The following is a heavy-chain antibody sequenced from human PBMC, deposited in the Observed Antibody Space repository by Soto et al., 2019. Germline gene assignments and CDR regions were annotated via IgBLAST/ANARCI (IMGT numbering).Heavy chain of an antibody. Sequence: ASVKVSCKASGYTFTRNAIHRVRQAPGQRLEWIGKIDAGNGNTKYSQKFQGRVTITRDTSASAAYMELSTLGSEDTSIYYCARSETDYSTFDYWGQGTLVTVS. J-gene: IGHJ4*02. CDR2: IDAGNGNT. V-gene: IGHV1-3*01. D-gene: IGHD3-9*01. CDR1: GYTFTRNA. CDR3: ARSETDYSTFDY.